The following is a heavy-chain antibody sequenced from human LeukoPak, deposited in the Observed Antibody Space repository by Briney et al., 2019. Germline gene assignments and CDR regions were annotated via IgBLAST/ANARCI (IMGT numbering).Heavy chain of an antibody. CDR1: GGTFSSYA. Sequence: SVKVSCKACGGTFSSYAIRWVRQACGRGLEWMGGLIPIFGTANYAQKVQGRVTITADESTSTAYMGLSNLRSEDTAVYYCARDRIGSGWSWGWFDPWGQGTLVTVSS. D-gene: IGHD6-19*01. CDR2: LIPIFGTA. CDR3: ARDRIGSGWSWGWFDP. J-gene: IGHJ5*02. V-gene: IGHV1-69*13.